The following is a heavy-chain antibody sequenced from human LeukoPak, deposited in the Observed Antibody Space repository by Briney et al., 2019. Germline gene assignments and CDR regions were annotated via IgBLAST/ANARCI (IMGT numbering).Heavy chain of an antibody. Sequence: GGSLRLSCAASGLTFSNAWMSWVRQAPGKGLEWVGRIKSKTNGGTTDYAAPVKGRFTISRDDSKNTVYLQMNSLKTEDTALYYCATDSLVANFWGQGTLVTVSS. D-gene: IGHD5-12*01. V-gene: IGHV3-15*01. CDR2: IKSKTNGGTT. CDR1: GLTFSNAW. CDR3: ATDSLVANF. J-gene: IGHJ4*02.